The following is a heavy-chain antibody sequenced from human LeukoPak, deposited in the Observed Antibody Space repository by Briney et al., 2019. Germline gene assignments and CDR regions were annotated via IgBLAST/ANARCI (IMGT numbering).Heavy chain of an antibody. CDR2: INQSGST. Sequence: PSETLSLTCAVYCESFSGYYWSWIRQPPGKGLEWIGEINQSGSTNYNPSLKSRVTISVDTSKNQFSLKLSSVTAADTAVYYCASIAMGIAARGWFDPWGQGTLVTVSS. V-gene: IGHV4-34*01. CDR3: ASIAMGIAARGWFDP. D-gene: IGHD6-6*01. J-gene: IGHJ5*02. CDR1: CESFSGYY.